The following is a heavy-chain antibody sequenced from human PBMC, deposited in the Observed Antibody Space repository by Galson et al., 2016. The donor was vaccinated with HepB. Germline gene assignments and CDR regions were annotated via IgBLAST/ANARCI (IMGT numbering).Heavy chain of an antibody. CDR2: INSDGSGI. CDR1: GFTFRNYW. J-gene: IGHJ4*02. Sequence: SLRLSCAASGFTFRNYWMHWVRQVPREGLVWVARINSDGSGINYADSVKGRFTISRDNAKNTLYLQMNSLRVEDTAVYFCARGPDYGDWVDFLDCWGQGTLVTVSS. D-gene: IGHD4-17*01. CDR3: ARGPDYGDWVDFLDC. V-gene: IGHV3-74*01.